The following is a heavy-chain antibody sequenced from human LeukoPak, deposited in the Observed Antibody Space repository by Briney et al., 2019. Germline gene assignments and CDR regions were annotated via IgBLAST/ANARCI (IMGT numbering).Heavy chain of an antibody. Sequence: LGESLKISCKGSGYSFTTHWIGWVRQMTGKGLEWMGIINLDDSDTRYSLSFQGQATISVDKSISTAYLQWSSLKASDTAMYYCARQRYSSGSVYGMDVWGQGTTVTVSS. D-gene: IGHD6-19*01. CDR3: ARQRYSSGSVYGMDV. CDR2: INLDDSDT. J-gene: IGHJ6*02. CDR1: GYSFTTHW. V-gene: IGHV5-51*01.